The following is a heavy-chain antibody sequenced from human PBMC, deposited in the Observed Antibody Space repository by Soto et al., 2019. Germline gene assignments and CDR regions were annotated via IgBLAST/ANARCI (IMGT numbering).Heavy chain of an antibody. V-gene: IGHV4-31*03. D-gene: IGHD3-9*01. CDR1: GGSINSGDYY. CDR2: FYYGGST. Sequence: SETRSLTCTFSGGSINSGDYYWSWIRQHPGKGLEWIGYFYYGGSTYYNPSLRSRISISGDTSKNDFSLSLTSVTAADTAVYYCARGGRDILTFDGMDVWGQGTTVTVSS. J-gene: IGHJ6*02. CDR3: ARGGRDILTFDGMDV.